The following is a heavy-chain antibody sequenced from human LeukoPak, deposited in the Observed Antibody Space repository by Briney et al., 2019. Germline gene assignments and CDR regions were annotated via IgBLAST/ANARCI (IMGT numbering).Heavy chain of an antibody. V-gene: IGHV3-23*01. CDR1: GFTFSRFA. CDR3: ARGPRGVNYAYYYYMDV. D-gene: IGHD4-11*01. CDR2: ICGSSDNT. J-gene: IGHJ6*03. Sequence: GGSLRLSCAASGFTFSRFAMSWVRQAPGKGLEWVSTICGSSDNTYNADSVKGRFTISRDNSKNTLYLQMNSLRAGDTAVYYCARGPRGVNYAYYYYMDVWGKGTTVTVSS.